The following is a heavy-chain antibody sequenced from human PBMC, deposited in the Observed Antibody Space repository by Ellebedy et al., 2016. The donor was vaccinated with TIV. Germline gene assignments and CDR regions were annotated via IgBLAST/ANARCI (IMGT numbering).Heavy chain of an antibody. D-gene: IGHD3-3*01. V-gene: IGHV3-66*01. CDR3: AASLGDQGVGYGDY. Sequence: GGSLRLXXSPSGLSVTSSFMSWVRQAPGRGLEWVAIVYRGGNTYYPDSLRDRFTISRDISKNTAYLQINILRPEDSALYYCAASLGDQGVGYGDYWGQGTLVTVSS. J-gene: IGHJ4*02. CDR2: VYRGGNT. CDR1: GLSVTSSF.